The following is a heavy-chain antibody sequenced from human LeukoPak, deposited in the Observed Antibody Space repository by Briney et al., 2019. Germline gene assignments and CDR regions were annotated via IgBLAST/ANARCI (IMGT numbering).Heavy chain of an antibody. V-gene: IGHV3-21*01. D-gene: IGHD2-2*02. CDR1: GLTFSSYS. J-gene: IGHJ6*03. Sequence: GGSLRLSCAASGLTFSSYSMNWVRQAPGKGLEWVSSISSSSSYIYYADSVKGRFTISRDNAKNSLYLQMNSLRAEDTAVYYCARDPRIVVVPAAIQDYYYYMDVWGKGTTVTVSS. CDR2: ISSSSSYI. CDR3: ARDPRIVVVPAAIQDYYYYMDV.